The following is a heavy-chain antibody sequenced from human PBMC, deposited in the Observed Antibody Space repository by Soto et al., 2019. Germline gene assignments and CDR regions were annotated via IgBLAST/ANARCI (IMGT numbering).Heavy chain of an antibody. CDR3: ASQHYYDSSVYYVVY. V-gene: IGHV4-39*01. Sequence: SETLSLTCTVSGGSISSNIYYCGWIRQPPGKGLEWIGNIHYSGSTYYDSSLQSRVTISIDTSKNPFSLKLSSVTATDTAVYYCASQHYYDSSVYYVVYWGQGTLVTVSS. D-gene: IGHD3-22*01. J-gene: IGHJ4*02. CDR2: IHYSGST. CDR1: GGSISSNIYY.